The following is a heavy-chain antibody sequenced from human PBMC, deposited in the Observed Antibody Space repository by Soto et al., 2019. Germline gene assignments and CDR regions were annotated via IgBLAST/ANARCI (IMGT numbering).Heavy chain of an antibody. V-gene: IGHV3-49*04. Sequence: PGGSLRLSCTASGFTFGDYAMSWVRQAPGKGLEWVGFIRSKAYGGTTEYAASVKGRFTISRDDSKSIAYLQMNSLKTEDTAVYYCTRGGSSNYYYGMDVWGQGPTVTVYS. J-gene: IGHJ6*02. D-gene: IGHD6-13*01. CDR2: IRSKAYGGTT. CDR3: TRGGSSNYYYGMDV. CDR1: GFTFGDYA.